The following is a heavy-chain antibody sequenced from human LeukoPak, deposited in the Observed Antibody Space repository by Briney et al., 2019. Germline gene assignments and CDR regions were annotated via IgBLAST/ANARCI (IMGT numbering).Heavy chain of an antibody. Sequence: SETLSLTCTVSGGSISSSSYYWGWLRQPPGKGLEWIEIIYYSGSTYYNPSLKSRVTLSVDTSKNQFSLKLSSVTAADTAVYYCARENYYDSSGKRGSDAFDIWGQGTMVTVSS. CDR3: ARENYYDSSGKRGSDAFDI. J-gene: IGHJ3*02. CDR1: GGSISSSSYY. CDR2: IYYSGST. D-gene: IGHD3-22*01. V-gene: IGHV4-39*07.